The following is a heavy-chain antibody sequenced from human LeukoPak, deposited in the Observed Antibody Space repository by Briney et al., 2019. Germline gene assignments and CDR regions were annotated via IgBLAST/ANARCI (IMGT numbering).Heavy chain of an antibody. CDR3: ARDPSWIRGLMDY. CDR2: INSDGSST. D-gene: IGHD5-18*01. V-gene: IGHV3-74*01. CDR1: GFTFSSYW. J-gene: IGHJ4*02. Sequence: GGSLRLSCAASGFTFSSYWIHWVRQAPGKGLVWVSRINSDGSSTRYADSVKGRFTISRDNAKNTLYLQMNSLRAEDTAVYYCARDPSWIRGLMDYWGQGTLVTVSS.